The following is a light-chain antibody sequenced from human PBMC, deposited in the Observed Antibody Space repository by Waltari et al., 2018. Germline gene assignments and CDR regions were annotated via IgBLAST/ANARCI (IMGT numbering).Light chain of an antibody. J-gene: IGLJ2*01. CDR2: RNK. CDR1: SSTIGRNY. V-gene: IGLV1-47*01. Sequence: QSVLTQPPSASGTPGQRVTISCSGSSSTIGRNYVYWYQQLPGTAPKLHTYRNKQRPSGVPDRFSGSKSGSSASLAISGLRSEDEADYYCAAWDDSLSGVVFGGGTKLTVL. CDR3: AAWDDSLSGVV.